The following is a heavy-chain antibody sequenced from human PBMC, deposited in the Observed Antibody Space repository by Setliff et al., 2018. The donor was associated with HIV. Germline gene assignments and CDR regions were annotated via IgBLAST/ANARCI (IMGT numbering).Heavy chain of an antibody. Sequence: ASVKVSCKASGYTFTSYYVHWVRQAPGQGLEWMGILNPSGDSTAYAQKFQGRVTMSRDTTTSTVYMELSRLRSDDTAVYYCARGGYHGLGSYGDYWGQGTLVTVSS. J-gene: IGHJ4*02. CDR2: LNPSGDST. V-gene: IGHV1-46*01. CDR1: GYTFTSYY. D-gene: IGHD3-10*01. CDR3: ARGGYHGLGSYGDY.